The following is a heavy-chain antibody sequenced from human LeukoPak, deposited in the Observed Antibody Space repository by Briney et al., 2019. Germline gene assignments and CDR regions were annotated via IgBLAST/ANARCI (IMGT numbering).Heavy chain of an antibody. Sequence: SETLSLTCAVSGGSISSGGYSWSWIRQPPGKGLEWIGYIYHSGSTYYNPSLKSRVTISVDRSKNQFSLKLSSVTAADTAVHYCARRVVPAATFDYWGQGTLVTVSS. CDR3: ARRVVPAATFDY. D-gene: IGHD2-2*01. J-gene: IGHJ4*02. CDR1: GGSISSGGYS. V-gene: IGHV4-30-2*01. CDR2: IYHSGST.